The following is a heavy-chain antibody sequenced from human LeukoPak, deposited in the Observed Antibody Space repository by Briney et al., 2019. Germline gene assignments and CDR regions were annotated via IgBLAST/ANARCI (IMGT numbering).Heavy chain of an antibody. CDR3: AKDDWGAARREPYNWFDP. D-gene: IGHD6-6*01. V-gene: IGHV3-21*01. Sequence: GGSLRLSCAASGFSFGSYGLSWVRQAPGKGLEWVSSISSSSSYIYYADSVKGRFTISRDSAKNSLYLQMNSLRAEDTAVYYCAKDDWGAARREPYNWFDPWGQGTLVTVSS. CDR1: GFSFGSYG. CDR2: ISSSSSYI. J-gene: IGHJ5*02.